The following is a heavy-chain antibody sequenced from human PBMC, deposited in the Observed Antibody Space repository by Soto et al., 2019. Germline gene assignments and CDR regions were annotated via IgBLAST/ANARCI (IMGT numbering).Heavy chain of an antibody. CDR2: INHSGST. J-gene: IGHJ4*02. CDR3: ARATTRLAVMYYFDY. Sequence: SETLSLTCAVYGGSFSGYYWSCIRQPPGKGLEWIGEINHSGSTNYNPSLKSRVTISVDTSKNQFSLKLSSVTAADTAVYYCARATTRLAVMYYFDYWGQGTLVTVSS. CDR1: GGSFSGYY. D-gene: IGHD2-21*01. V-gene: IGHV4-34*01.